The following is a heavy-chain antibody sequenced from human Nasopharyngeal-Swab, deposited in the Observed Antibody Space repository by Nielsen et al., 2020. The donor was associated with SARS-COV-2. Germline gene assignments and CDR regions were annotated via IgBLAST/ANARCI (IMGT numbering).Heavy chain of an antibody. V-gene: IGHV3-74*01. D-gene: IGHD3-10*01. J-gene: IGHJ4*02. CDR1: EFTFSSYW. CDR3: AKSSPNQFGELSFDY. Sequence: LSLTCAAPEFTFSSYWMHWVRQAPGKGLVWVSRINSDGSSTSYADSVKGRFTISRDNAKNTLYLQMNSLRAEDTAVYYCAKSSPNQFGELSFDYWGQGTLVTVSS. CDR2: INSDGSST.